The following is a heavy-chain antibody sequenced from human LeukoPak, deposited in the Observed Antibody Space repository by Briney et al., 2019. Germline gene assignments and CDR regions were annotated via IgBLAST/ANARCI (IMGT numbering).Heavy chain of an antibody. CDR1: GYTFTSYG. D-gene: IGHD3-3*01. V-gene: IGHV1-18*01. CDR3: ARVGYYDFWSGRLDYFDY. J-gene: IGHJ4*02. CDR2: ISAYNGNT. Sequence: GASVKVSCKASGYTFTSYGISWVRQAPGQGLEWMGWISAYNGNTNSAQKLQGRVTMTTDTSTSTAYMELRSLRSDDTAVYYCARVGYYDFWSGRLDYFDYWGQGTLVTVSS.